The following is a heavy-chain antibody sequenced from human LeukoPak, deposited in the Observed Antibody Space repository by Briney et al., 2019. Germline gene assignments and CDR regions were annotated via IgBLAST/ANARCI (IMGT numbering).Heavy chain of an antibody. J-gene: IGHJ4*02. D-gene: IGHD4-17*01. CDR1: GFTFNYYA. Sequence: GGSLRLSCAASGFTFNYYAMNWVRQPPGKGLEWVSTISASGGGTYYADSVKGRFTISRDNSKNTLYLQMDSLRAEDTAIYYCAKYAVTTDRNFDYWGQGTLLTVSS. V-gene: IGHV3-23*01. CDR3: AKYAVTTDRNFDY. CDR2: ISASGGGT.